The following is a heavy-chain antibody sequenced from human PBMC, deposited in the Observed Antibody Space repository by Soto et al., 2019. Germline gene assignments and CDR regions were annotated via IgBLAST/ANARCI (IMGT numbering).Heavy chain of an antibody. J-gene: IGHJ5*01. CDR1: SGSISSDNYY. CDR3: ARGVEVTRYIDDWFVS. D-gene: IGHD3-9*01. Sequence: QVQLQESGPGLVKPSQTLSLPCTVSSGSISSDNYYWSWIRQPPGKGLERIGYTYNTGSTSYNAPLERRLATSVDMSENHVSLKLTSVTAADTAVYYCARGVEVTRYIDDWFVSWVQATLVTVSS. CDR2: TYNTGST. V-gene: IGHV4-30-4*01.